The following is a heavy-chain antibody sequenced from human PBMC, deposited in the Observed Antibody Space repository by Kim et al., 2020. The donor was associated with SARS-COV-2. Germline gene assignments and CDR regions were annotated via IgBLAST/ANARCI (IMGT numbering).Heavy chain of an antibody. D-gene: IGHD4-4*01. CDR2: ISHDSSFI. CDR3: ARDRDYNLDY. CDR1: GFTFSSYP. J-gene: IGHJ4*02. Sequence: GGSLRLSCAASGFTFSSYPMNWVRHTPGKGLECVSSISHDSSFINYADSVKGRFTISRDNARNSLYLQMNSLRAEDTAIYYCARDRDYNLDYLGQGTLVTVAS. V-gene: IGHV3-21*01.